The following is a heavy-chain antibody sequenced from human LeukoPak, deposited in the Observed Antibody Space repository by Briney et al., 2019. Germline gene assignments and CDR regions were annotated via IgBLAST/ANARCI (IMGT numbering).Heavy chain of an antibody. J-gene: IGHJ3*02. V-gene: IGHV3-23*01. CDR2: IRSGGDGT. CDR1: GFTFTNYA. D-gene: IGHD4-17*01. Sequence: GGSLTLSCAASGFTFTNYAMIWVRQAPGRGLEWVSAIRSGGDGTLYADSVKGRFTISRDNSKNTLFLQMNNMRAEDTAVYYCARDPNGDYVGAFEMWGPGTKVTVS. CDR3: ARDPNGDYVGAFEM.